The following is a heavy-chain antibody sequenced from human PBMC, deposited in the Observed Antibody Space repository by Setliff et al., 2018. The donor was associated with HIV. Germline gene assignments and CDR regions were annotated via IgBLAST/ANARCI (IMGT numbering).Heavy chain of an antibody. J-gene: IGHJ4*02. CDR1: GGSISSYY. V-gene: IGHV4-59*01. CDR2: IYYSGST. CDR3: ARSVDTTLVPAYYFDY. D-gene: IGHD5-18*01. Sequence: SETLSLTCTVSGGSISSYYWSWIRQPPGKGLEWMGYIYYSGSTNYNHSLTSRVTISVDTTKNQFSLKMSSVTAANTAVYYCARSVDTTLVPAYYFDYWGQGTLVTVSS.